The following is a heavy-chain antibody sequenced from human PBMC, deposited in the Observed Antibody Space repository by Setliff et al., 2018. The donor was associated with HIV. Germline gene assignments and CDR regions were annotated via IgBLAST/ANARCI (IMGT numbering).Heavy chain of an antibody. CDR1: GSPISSHY. D-gene: IGHD4-4*01. J-gene: IGHJ6*03. Sequence: SETLSLTCTVSGSPISSHYWTWIRQPPGKGLEWLGYIYYSVSNTYNPSLKSRVAISVDTSKNQFSLKMNSVTAVDTAVYYCARGLNDYTNPSYMDVWGKGTTVTVSS. V-gene: IGHV4-59*11. CDR3: ARGLNDYTNPSYMDV. CDR2: IYYSVSN.